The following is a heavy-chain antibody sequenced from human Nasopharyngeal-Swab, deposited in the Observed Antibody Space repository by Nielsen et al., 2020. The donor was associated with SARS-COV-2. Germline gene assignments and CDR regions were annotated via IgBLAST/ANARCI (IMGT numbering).Heavy chain of an antibody. D-gene: IGHD2-8*01. CDR3: AKDHQLIRNYYYHDLDV. V-gene: IGHV3-30*18. Sequence: WIRQPPGKGLEWMAVISYDGIKKYYADSVKGRFTLSRDNSKNTLYLQMNSLTTEDTAVYYCAKDHQLIRNYYYHDLDVWGQGTTVTVSS. CDR2: ISYDGIKK. J-gene: IGHJ6*02.